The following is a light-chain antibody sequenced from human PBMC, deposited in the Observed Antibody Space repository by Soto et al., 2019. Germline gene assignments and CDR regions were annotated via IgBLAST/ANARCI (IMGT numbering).Light chain of an antibody. CDR2: GAS. J-gene: IGKJ5*01. Sequence: DIVLTQSPGTLSLSPEERATLSCRASQRVSNTYLAWYQQKPGQAPRLLIYGASSRATGIPDRFSGSGSGTDFTLTISRVAPEDFAVYYCQQYVGLPITFGQGTQREIK. CDR1: QRVSNTY. V-gene: IGKV3-20*01. CDR3: QQYVGLPIT.